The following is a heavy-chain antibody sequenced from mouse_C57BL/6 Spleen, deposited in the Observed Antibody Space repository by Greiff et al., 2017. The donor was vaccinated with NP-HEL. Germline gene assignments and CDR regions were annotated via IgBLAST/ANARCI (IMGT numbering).Heavy chain of an antibody. V-gene: IGHV1-22*01. Sequence: EVQLQQSGPELVKPGASVKMSCKASGYTFTDYNMHWVKQSHGKSLEWIGYINPNNGGTSYNQKFKGKATLTVNKSSSTAYMELRSLTSEDSAVYYCARGRYYGPWFAYWGQGTLVTVSA. CDR1: GYTFTDYN. CDR2: INPNNGGT. J-gene: IGHJ3*01. CDR3: ARGRYYGPWFAY. D-gene: IGHD1-2*01.